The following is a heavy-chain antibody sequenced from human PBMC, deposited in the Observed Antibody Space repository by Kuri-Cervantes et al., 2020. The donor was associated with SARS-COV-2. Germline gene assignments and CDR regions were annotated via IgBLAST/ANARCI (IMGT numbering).Heavy chain of an antibody. CDR2: TYTSGST. Sequence: SETLSLTCTVSGGSISSYYWSWIRQPAGKGLEWIGRTYTSGSTNYNPSLKSRVTMSVDTSKNQFSLKLSSVTAADTAVYYCARDPNGYCSSTSCPGDGMDVWGQGTTVTVSS. D-gene: IGHD2-2*03. CDR1: GGSISSYY. V-gene: IGHV4-4*07. CDR3: ARDPNGYCSSTSCPGDGMDV. J-gene: IGHJ6*02.